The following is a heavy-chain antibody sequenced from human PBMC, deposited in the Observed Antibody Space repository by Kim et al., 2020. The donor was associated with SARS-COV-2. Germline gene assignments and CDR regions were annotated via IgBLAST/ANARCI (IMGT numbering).Heavy chain of an antibody. Sequence: SETLSLTCAVHGGSLSGSYWSWIRQPPGKGLEWIGESNHNGGTNYNPSLKGRVSISVDTSKNQFSVKLTSVTAADTAVYYCAGLGGNTQGGYNWFDPWGQGTLVTVSS. J-gene: IGHJ5*02. CDR3: AGLGGNTQGGYNWFDP. D-gene: IGHD1-26*01. CDR1: GGSLSGSY. CDR2: SNHNGGT. V-gene: IGHV4-34*01.